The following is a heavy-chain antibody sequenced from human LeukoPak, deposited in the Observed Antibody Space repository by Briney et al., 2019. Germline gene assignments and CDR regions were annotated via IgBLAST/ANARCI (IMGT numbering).Heavy chain of an antibody. Sequence: GASVKVSCKASGYTFTSYGISWVRQAPGKGLEWMGGFDPEDGETIYAQKFQGRVTMTEDTSTDTAYMELSSLRSEDTAVYYCATDYYGSGSSPLTFDYWGQGTLVTVSS. J-gene: IGHJ4*02. CDR3: ATDYYGSGSSPLTFDY. D-gene: IGHD3-10*01. CDR2: FDPEDGET. CDR1: GYTFTSYG. V-gene: IGHV1-24*01.